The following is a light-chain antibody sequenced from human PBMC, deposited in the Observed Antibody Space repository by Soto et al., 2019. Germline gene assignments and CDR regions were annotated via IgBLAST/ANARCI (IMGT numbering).Light chain of an antibody. CDR3: QQYGSSPET. J-gene: IGKJ1*01. CDR1: QSVSSSY. Sequence: EIVLTQSPGTLSLSPGERATLSCRASQSVSSSYLAWCQQKPGQAPRLLIYGASSRATGIPDRFSGSGSGTDFTLTISRLEPEDVAVYYCQQYGSSPETFGQGTKVEIK. V-gene: IGKV3-20*01. CDR2: GAS.